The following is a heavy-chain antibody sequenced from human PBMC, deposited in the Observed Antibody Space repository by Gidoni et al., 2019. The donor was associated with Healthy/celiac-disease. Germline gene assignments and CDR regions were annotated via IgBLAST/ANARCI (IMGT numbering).Heavy chain of an antibody. CDR2: IKQDGSEK. CDR3: ARVTVGFWGYYYYGMDV. J-gene: IGHJ6*02. CDR1: GFTFSSYW. V-gene: IGHV3-7*04. Sequence: EVQLVESGGGLVQPGGSLRLSCAASGFTFSSYWMSWVRQAPGKGLEWVANIKQDGSEKYYVDSVKGRFTISRDNAKNSLYLQMNSLRAEDTAVYYCARVTVGFWGYYYYGMDVWGQGTTVTVSS. D-gene: IGHD3-16*01.